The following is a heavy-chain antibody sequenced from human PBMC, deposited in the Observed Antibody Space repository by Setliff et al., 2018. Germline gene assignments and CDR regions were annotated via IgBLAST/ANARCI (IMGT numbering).Heavy chain of an antibody. V-gene: IGHV1-69*05. J-gene: IGHJ6*03. CDR3: AREGVDTRSSTDYRYYMDL. CDR1: GGTFRNYG. CDR2: TIPNFGTT. D-gene: IGHD5-18*01. Sequence: SVKVSRKSTGGTFRNYGISWVRQATGQGLEWLAGTIPNFGTTNYAQEFQGRVTIITDEATSTAYMGRSSLRFEDTAVYYCAREGVDTRSSTDYRYYMDLWGKGTTVTVSS.